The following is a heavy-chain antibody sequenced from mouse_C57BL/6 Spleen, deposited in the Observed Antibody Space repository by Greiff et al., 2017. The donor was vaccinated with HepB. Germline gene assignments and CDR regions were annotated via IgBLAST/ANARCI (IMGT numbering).Heavy chain of an antibody. D-gene: IGHD2-5*01. Sequence: VQLQQPGAELVRPGSSVKLSCKASGYTFTSYWMHWVKQRPIQGLEWIGNIDPSDSETHYNQKFKDKATLTVDKSSSTAYMQLSSLTSEDSAVYYCARGNYSIYAMDYWGQGTSVTVSS. CDR3: ARGNYSIYAMDY. V-gene: IGHV1-52*01. CDR2: IDPSDSET. CDR1: GYTFTSYW. J-gene: IGHJ4*01.